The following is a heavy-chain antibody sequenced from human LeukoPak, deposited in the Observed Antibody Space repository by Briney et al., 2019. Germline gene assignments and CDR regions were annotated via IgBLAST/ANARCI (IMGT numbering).Heavy chain of an antibody. CDR3: ARDYYGSGSYYNAGIDY. D-gene: IGHD3-10*01. J-gene: IGHJ4*02. Sequence: GGSLRLSCAASGFTFDDYGMSWVRQAPGKGLEWVPGISWNGGSTGYADSVKGRFTTSRDNAKNSLYLQMNSLRAEDTALYYCARDYYGSGSYYNAGIDYWGQGTLVTVSS. CDR1: GFTFDDYG. V-gene: IGHV3-20*04. CDR2: ISWNGGST.